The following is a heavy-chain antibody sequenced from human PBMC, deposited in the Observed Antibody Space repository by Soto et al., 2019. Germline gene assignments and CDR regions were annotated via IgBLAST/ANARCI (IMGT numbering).Heavy chain of an antibody. D-gene: IGHD1-26*01. Sequence: PSETLSLTCIVSGGSITSYHWSWIRQFPGKGLEWIAYTSYTGNTNYNPSLQSRVTISIDTSKNQFSLKLSSVTAADTAVYYCARGKPSGWELLHMGYYYYYYGMDVWGQGTTVTVSS. V-gene: IGHV4-59*12. CDR1: GGSITSYH. CDR3: ARGKPSGWELLHMGYYYYYYGMDV. J-gene: IGHJ6*02. CDR2: TSYTGNT.